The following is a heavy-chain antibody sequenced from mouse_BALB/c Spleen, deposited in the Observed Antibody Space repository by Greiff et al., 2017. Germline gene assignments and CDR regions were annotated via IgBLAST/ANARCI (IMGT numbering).Heavy chain of an antibody. J-gene: IGHJ4*01. CDR3: ARHGGGYYPYYAMDY. CDR1: GFTFSSYT. CDR2: ISNGGGST. D-gene: IGHD2-3*01. V-gene: IGHV5-12-2*01. Sequence: EVQLVESGGGLVQPGGSLKLSCAASGFTFSSYTMSWVRQTPEKRLEWVAYISNGGGSTYYPDTVKGRFTISRDNAKNTLYLQMSSLKSEDTAMYYCARHGGGYYPYYAMDYWGQGTSVTVSS.